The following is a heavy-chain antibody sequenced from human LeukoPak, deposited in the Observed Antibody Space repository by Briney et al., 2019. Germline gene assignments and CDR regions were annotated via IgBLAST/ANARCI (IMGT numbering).Heavy chain of an antibody. CDR3: AREIPRGAVNLDY. V-gene: IGHV3-23*01. J-gene: IGHJ4*02. Sequence: GGSLRLSCAASGFTFSSYAMSWVRQAPGKGLEWVSAISGSGGSTYYADSVKGRFTISRDNAKNSLDLQMNSLRAEDTAVYYCAREIPRGAVNLDYWGQGIVVTVSS. D-gene: IGHD1-26*01. CDR1: GFTFSSYA. CDR2: ISGSGGST.